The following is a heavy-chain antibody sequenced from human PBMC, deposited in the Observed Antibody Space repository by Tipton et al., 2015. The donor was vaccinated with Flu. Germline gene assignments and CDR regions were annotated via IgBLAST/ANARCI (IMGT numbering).Heavy chain of an antibody. CDR3: ARREEGYCSGGSCYWFDAFDI. D-gene: IGHD2-15*01. CDR1: GGSISSSSYY. V-gene: IGHV4-39*07. Sequence: TLSLTCTVSGGSISSSSYYWGWIRQPPGKGLEWIGEINHSGSTNYNPSLKSRVTISVDTSKNQFSLKLSSVTAADTAVYYCARREEGYCSGGSCYWFDAFDIWGQGTMVTVSS. CDR2: INHSGST. J-gene: IGHJ3*02.